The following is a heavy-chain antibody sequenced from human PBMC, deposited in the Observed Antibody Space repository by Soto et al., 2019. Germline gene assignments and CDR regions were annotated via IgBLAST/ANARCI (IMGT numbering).Heavy chain of an antibody. CDR3: ASHYYDILTGYLTDY. V-gene: IGHV4-30-4*01. Sequence: SETLSLTCTVSGGSISSGDYYWSWIRQPPGKGLEWIGYIYYSGGTYYNPSLKSRVTISVDTSKNQFSLKLTSVTAADTAVYYCASHYYDILTGYLTDYWGQGTLVTVSS. J-gene: IGHJ4*02. D-gene: IGHD3-9*01. CDR2: IYYSGGT. CDR1: GGSISSGDYY.